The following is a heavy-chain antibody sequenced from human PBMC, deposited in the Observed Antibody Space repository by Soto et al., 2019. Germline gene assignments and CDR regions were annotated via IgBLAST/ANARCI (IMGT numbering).Heavy chain of an antibody. CDR2: ISGSGGST. Sequence: GGSLRLSCAASGFIFSSYAMSWVRQAPGKGLEWVSAISGSGGSTYYADSVKGRFTISRDNSKNTLYLQMNSLRAEDTAVYYCAKDNVWYSSSWYSDYWGQGTLVTVSS. V-gene: IGHV3-23*01. CDR1: GFIFSSYA. D-gene: IGHD6-13*01. J-gene: IGHJ4*02. CDR3: AKDNVWYSSSWYSDY.